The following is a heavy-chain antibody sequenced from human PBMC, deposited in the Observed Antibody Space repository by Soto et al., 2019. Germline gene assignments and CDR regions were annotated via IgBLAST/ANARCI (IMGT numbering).Heavy chain of an antibody. Sequence: SQTLSLTCAITGDSVSSNSAGWSWVRQSPSRGLEWLGRTYYRSKWYYEYAVSVRGRITINPDTSKNQYSLQLNSATPEDTAVYFCARGEQYSGRIFDYWGQGTLVTVS. J-gene: IGHJ4*01. V-gene: IGHV6-1*01. CDR3: ARGEQYSGRIFDY. D-gene: IGHD1-26*01. CDR2: TYYRSKWYY. CDR1: GDSVSSNSAG.